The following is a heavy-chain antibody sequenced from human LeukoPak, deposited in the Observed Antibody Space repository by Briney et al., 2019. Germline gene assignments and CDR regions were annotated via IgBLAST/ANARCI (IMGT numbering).Heavy chain of an antibody. J-gene: IGHJ4*02. CDR3: ATHGSGSYYNAPDY. V-gene: IGHV3-23*01. Sequence: GGSLRLSCAASGFTFSSYAMSWVRQAPGKGLEWVSVISGSGDSTHYADSVKGRFTISRDNSKTTVYVKMNSLRAEDTAVYYCATHGSGSYYNAPDYWGQGTLVTVSS. CDR1: GFTFSSYA. CDR2: ISGSGDST. D-gene: IGHD3-10*01.